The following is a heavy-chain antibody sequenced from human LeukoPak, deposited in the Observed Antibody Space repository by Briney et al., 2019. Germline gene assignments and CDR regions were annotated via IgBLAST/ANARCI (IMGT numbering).Heavy chain of an antibody. CDR3: ARGYYGSGSYRQLNYYYYYMDV. Sequence: SETLSLTCAVSGGSISSSNWWSWIRQPPGKGLEWIGEIYHSGSTNYNPSLKSRVTISVDKSKTQFSLKLSSVTAADTAVYYCARGYYGSGSYRQLNYYYYYMDVWGKGTTVTISS. D-gene: IGHD3-10*01. J-gene: IGHJ6*03. CDR1: GGSISSSNW. V-gene: IGHV4-4*02. CDR2: IYHSGST.